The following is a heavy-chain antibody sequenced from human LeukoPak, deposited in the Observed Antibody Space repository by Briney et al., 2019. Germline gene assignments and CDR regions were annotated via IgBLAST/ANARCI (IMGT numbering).Heavy chain of an antibody. CDR3: ARGIGAVLNWFDP. D-gene: IGHD6-13*01. CDR1: GYTFAGYW. Sequence: GESLKISCKGSGYTFAGYWVAWVRQMPGKGLEWMGIIYPDDSDIRYSPSFQGQVTISADKSISTAYLQWSSLKASDTGIYYCARGIGAVLNWFDPWGQGTLVTVSS. J-gene: IGHJ5*02. CDR2: IYPDDSDI. V-gene: IGHV5-51*01.